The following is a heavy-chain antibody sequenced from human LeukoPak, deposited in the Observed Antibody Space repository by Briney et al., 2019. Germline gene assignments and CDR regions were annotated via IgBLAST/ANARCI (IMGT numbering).Heavy chain of an antibody. D-gene: IGHD4-17*01. CDR2: INPNSGST. J-gene: IGHJ4*02. CDR1: GYTFTGYY. Sequence: EASVKVSCKASGYTFTGYYMHWVRQAPGQGLEWMGRINPNSGSTNYAQRFQGRVTMTRNTPISTAYMELSRLRSDDTAVYYCAKGNVGSTVTIPYWGQGALVTVSS. V-gene: IGHV1-2*06. CDR3: AKGNVGSTVTIPY.